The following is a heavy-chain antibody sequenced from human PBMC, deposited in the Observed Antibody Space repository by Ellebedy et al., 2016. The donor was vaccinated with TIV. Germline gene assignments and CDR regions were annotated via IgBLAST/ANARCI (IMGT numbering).Heavy chain of an antibody. CDR3: ARVPSRGLVYFDY. J-gene: IGHJ4*02. CDR2: IYYSWDT. V-gene: IGHV4-59*01. CDR1: GGSMRSYY. Sequence: MPSETLSLTCTVSGGSMRSYYWGWIRQPPGKGLESIGYIYYSWDTYYCSSLTNRVTISVDASKNQFSLMVTSVTSADTAVYYCARVPSRGLVYFDYWGQGALVTVSS. D-gene: IGHD6-19*01.